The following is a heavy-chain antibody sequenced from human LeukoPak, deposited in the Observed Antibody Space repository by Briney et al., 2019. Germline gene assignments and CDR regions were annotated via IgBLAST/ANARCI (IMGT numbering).Heavy chain of an antibody. Sequence: PSETLSLTCTVSGGAISSYYWSWIRQPPGKGLEWIGYIYYSGSTNYNPSLKSRVTMSVDTSKNQFSLKLSSVTAADTAVYYCARDKDYFDSGGAFDIWGQGTMVTVSS. CDR1: GGAISSYY. CDR3: ARDKDYFDSGGAFDI. CDR2: IYYSGST. V-gene: IGHV4-59*01. J-gene: IGHJ3*02. D-gene: IGHD3-22*01.